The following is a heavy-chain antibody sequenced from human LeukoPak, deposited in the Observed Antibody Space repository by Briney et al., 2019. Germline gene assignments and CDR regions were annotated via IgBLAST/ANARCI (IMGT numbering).Heavy chain of an antibody. J-gene: IGHJ4*02. D-gene: IGHD2-2*02. Sequence: ASVKVSCKASGYTFTCYYMHWGREAPGQGLGWRGWIDPNSGGTNYAQKFPCRVTTTTHTSISTAYMQLSRLRSDDTAVYYCARDAYCSSTSCYTSFDYWGQGTLVTVSS. CDR1: GYTFTCYY. V-gene: IGHV1-2*02. CDR3: ARDAYCSSTSCYTSFDY. CDR2: IDPNSGGT.